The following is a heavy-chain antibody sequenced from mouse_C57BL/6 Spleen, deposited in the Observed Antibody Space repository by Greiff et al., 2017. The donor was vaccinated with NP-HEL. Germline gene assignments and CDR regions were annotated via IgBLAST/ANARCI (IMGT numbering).Heavy chain of an antibody. Sequence: QVQLQQPGAELVMPGASVKLSCKASGYTFTSYWMHWVKQRPGQGLEWIGEIDPSDSYTNYNQKFKGKSTLTVDKSSSTAYMQLSSLTSEDSAVYYCARRGGGGYFDYWGQGTTLTVSS. V-gene: IGHV1-69*01. J-gene: IGHJ2*01. CDR2: IDPSDSYT. CDR3: ARRGGGGYFDY. CDR1: GYTFTSYW.